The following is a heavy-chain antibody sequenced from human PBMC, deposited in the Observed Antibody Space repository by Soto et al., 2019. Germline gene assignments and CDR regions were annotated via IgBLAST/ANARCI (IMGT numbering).Heavy chain of an antibody. CDR2: ISTDSDRA. V-gene: IGHV1-18*01. Sequence: QIQLVQSGAEVKKAGASVKVSCKASGYAFNKHGISWVRQAPGQGLEWMGWISTDSDRADYAQKFQGRLTMTTDTSTTTAYMDLRSLRSDDTAIYFCVRDRDCCSFSCLDSFDSWGQGTMVSVSS. D-gene: IGHD2-2*01. CDR1: GYAFNKHG. J-gene: IGHJ3*02. CDR3: VRDRDCCSFSCLDSFDS.